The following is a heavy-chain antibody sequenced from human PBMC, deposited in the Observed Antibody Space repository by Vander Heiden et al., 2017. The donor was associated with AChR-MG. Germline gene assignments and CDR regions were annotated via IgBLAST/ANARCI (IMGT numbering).Heavy chain of an antibody. Sequence: QVQLVESGGGVVQPGRSLRLSCAAAGFPFSSYCMDWVRQAPGKGLEGGAVIWYDGSNKYYADSVKGRFTISRDNSKNTLYLQMNSLRAEDTAVYYCARDGGEVVPAAYVGWFDPWGQGTLVTVSS. CDR3: ARDGGEVVPAAYVGWFDP. CDR2: IWYDGSNK. J-gene: IGHJ5*02. CDR1: GFPFSSYC. V-gene: IGHV3-33*01. D-gene: IGHD2-2*01.